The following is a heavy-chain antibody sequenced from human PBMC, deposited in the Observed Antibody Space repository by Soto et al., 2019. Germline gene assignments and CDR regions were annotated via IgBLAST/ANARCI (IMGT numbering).Heavy chain of an antibody. CDR3: AKDTYGDPRGY. D-gene: IGHD4-17*01. CDR2: ISYDGSNK. J-gene: IGHJ4*02. V-gene: IGHV3-30*18. CDR1: GFTFSNYG. Sequence: QVQLVESGGGVVQPGRSLRLCCAASGFTFSNYGMHWVRQAPGKGLEWVSVISYDGSNKYYADSVKGRFTISRDNSKNTLYLQMNSLRAEDTAVYYCAKDTYGDPRGYWGQGTLVTVSS.